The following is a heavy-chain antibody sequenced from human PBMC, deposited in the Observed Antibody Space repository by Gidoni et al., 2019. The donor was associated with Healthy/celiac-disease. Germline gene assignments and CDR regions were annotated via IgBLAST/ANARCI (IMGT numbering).Heavy chain of an antibody. D-gene: IGHD2-15*01. J-gene: IGHJ6*02. CDR2: IYTSGST. CDR1: GGSISSGSYY. Sequence: QVQLQESGPGLVKPSQTLSLTCTVSGGSISSGSYYWSWIRQPAGKGLEWIGRIYTSGSTNYNPSLKSRVTISVDTSKNQFSLKLSSVTAADTAVYCCAGGHSLSPLDYYYGMDVWGQGTTVTVSS. CDR3: AGGHSLSPLDYYYGMDV. V-gene: IGHV4-61*02.